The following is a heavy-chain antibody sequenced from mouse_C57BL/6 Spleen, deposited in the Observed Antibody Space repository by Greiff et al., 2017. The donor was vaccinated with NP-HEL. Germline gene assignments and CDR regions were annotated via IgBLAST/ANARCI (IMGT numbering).Heavy chain of an antibody. CDR3: AIDLGNPAWFAY. D-gene: IGHD2-1*01. J-gene: IGHJ3*01. V-gene: IGHV1-74*01. CDR2: IHPSDSDT. Sequence: VQLQQSGAELVKPGASVKVSRKASGYTFTSYWMHWVKQRPGQGLEWIGRIHPSDSDTNYNQKFKGKATLTVDKSSSTAYMQLSSLTSEDSAVYYCAIDLGNPAWFAYWGQGTLVTVSA. CDR1: GYTFTSYW.